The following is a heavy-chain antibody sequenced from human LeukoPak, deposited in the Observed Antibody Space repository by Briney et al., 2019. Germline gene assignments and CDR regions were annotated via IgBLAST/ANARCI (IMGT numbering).Heavy chain of an antibody. V-gene: IGHV4-61*01. CDR2: IYYSGST. Sequence: SETLSLTCTVSGGSVSSGSCYWSWIRQPPGKGLEWIGYIYYSGSTNYNPSLKSRVTISVDTSKNQFSLKLSSVTAADTAVYYCARGRAAALNWFDPWGQGTLVTVSS. CDR3: ARGRAAALNWFDP. D-gene: IGHD6-13*01. CDR1: GGSVSSGSCY. J-gene: IGHJ5*02.